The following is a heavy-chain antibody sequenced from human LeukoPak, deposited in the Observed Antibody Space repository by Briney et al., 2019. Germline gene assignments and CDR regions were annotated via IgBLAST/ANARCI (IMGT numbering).Heavy chain of an antibody. V-gene: IGHV3-23*01. CDR2: ITGDDST. J-gene: IGHJ4*02. Sequence: GGSLRLSCAASGFTFGTFAFSWVRQAPGKGLERVSSITGDDSTYYADSVKGRFTISRDTSSNTLYLQMNSLGAEDTALYYCAKGHYDFRDYWGQGTLVTVSS. CDR3: AKGHYDFRDY. D-gene: IGHD3-3*01. CDR1: GFTFGTFA.